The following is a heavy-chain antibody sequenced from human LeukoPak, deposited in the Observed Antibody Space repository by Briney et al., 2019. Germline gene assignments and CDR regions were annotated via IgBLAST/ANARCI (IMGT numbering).Heavy chain of an antibody. V-gene: IGHV3-23*01. CDR1: GFTFRSYA. D-gene: IGHD3-22*01. CDR3: EGTYYYDSSDDY. J-gene: IGHJ4*02. CDR2: ISGSGTST. Sequence: GGSLRLSCAASGFTFRSYAMSWGRHAPRRGLEWVLAISGSGTSTYYADSLKGRFTISSDNSKNTLYLQMNSLRAEDTAVYYCEGTYYYDSSDDYWGQGTLVTVSS.